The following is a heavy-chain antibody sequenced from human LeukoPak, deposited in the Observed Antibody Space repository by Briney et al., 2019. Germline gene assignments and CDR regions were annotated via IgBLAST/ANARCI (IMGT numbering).Heavy chain of an antibody. D-gene: IGHD6-19*01. CDR2: ISGSGDST. CDR3: ATRTGYNSGRHGS. CDR1: EFTFSNYA. V-gene: IGHV3-23*01. J-gene: IGHJ5*02. Sequence: GGSLRLSCAASEFTFSNYAMIWVRQAPGKGLEWVSSISGSGDSTFYADSVQGRFTISRDNSKNTLYLQMNSLRAEDTAVYYCATRTGYNSGRHGSWGQGTLVTVSS.